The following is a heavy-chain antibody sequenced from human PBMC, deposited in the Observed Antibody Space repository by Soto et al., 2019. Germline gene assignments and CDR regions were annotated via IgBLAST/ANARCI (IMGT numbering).Heavy chain of an antibody. J-gene: IGHJ6*02. CDR3: ARDPYGDYDYYYYYGMDV. V-gene: IGHV6-1*01. CDR1: GDSVSSNSAA. D-gene: IGHD4-17*01. CDR2: TYYRSKWYN. Sequence: SQTLSLTCALSGDSVSSNSAASNWIRQSPSRGLEWLGRTYYRSKWYNDYAVSVKSRITINPDTSKNQFSLQLNSVTPEDTAVYYCARDPYGDYDYYYYYGMDVWGQGTTVTVSS.